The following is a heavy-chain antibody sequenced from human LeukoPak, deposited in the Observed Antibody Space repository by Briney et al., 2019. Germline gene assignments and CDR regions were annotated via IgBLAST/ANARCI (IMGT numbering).Heavy chain of an antibody. Sequence: GGSLRLSCEVSGFSFSDYYMDWVRQASGKGLEWVGLSRNRENSYSTEYAASVKGRFTISRDDSKNSLYLQMNSLKTEDTAVYYCAREYYYGMDVWGQGTTVIVSS. CDR3: AREYYYGMDV. CDR2: SRNRENSYST. CDR1: GFSFSDYY. J-gene: IGHJ6*02. V-gene: IGHV3-72*01.